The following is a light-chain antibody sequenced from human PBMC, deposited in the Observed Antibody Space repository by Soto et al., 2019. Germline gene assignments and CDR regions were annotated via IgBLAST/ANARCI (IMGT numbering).Light chain of an antibody. J-gene: IGKJ5*01. CDR2: DAS. CDR3: HHRGNGIT. V-gene: IGKV1-5*01. CDR1: QSISSW. Sequence: DMKMTQSASTVSASVGDRVSITCRASQSISSWLAWYQQKPGKAPKLLIYDASSLESGVPSRFSGSGSGTDFTLTISSLEPEDFAVYYCHHRGNGITSGQRRLPEIK.